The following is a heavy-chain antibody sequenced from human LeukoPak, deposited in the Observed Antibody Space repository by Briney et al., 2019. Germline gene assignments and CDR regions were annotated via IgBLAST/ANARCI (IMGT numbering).Heavy chain of an antibody. Sequence: PGGSLRLSCAASGFTFSSYWMHWVRQAPGKGLMWVSRINSDGSSTNYADSVKGRFTISRDNAKNTLYLQMNSLRAEDTAVYYCAREGIAAAVDYWGQGTLVTVSS. CDR2: INSDGSST. D-gene: IGHD6-13*01. CDR3: AREGIAAAVDY. J-gene: IGHJ4*02. CDR1: GFTFSSYW. V-gene: IGHV3-74*01.